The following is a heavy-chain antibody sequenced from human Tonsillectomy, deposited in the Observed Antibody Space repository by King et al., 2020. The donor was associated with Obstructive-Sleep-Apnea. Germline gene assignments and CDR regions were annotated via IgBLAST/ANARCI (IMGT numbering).Heavy chain of an antibody. CDR3: ARLSSGWGFDY. V-gene: IGHV4-30-4*01. Sequence: VQLQESGPGLVKPSQTLSLTCTVSGGSISSADYYWSWIRQPPGKGLEWVGYIFYSGNTYYNSPLKSRVTISVDTAKNQVYLKLSSVTAADTAVYSCARLSSGWGFDYWGQGTLVTVSS. J-gene: IGHJ4*02. D-gene: IGHD6-19*01. CDR2: IFYSGNT. CDR1: GGSISSADYY.